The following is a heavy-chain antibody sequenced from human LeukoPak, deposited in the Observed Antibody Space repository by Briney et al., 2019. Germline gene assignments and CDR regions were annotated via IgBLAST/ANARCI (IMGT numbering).Heavy chain of an antibody. CDR2: ISGSGGST. J-gene: IGHJ4*02. CDR3: TAGSYYSRFDY. V-gene: IGHV3-23*01. D-gene: IGHD3-10*01. CDR1: GFTFSSYA. Sequence: GGSLRPSCAASGFTFSSYAMSWVRQAPGKGLEWVSAISGSGGSTYYADSVKGRFTISRDNSKNTLYLQMNSLRAEDTAVYYCTAGSYYSRFDYWGQGTLVTVSS.